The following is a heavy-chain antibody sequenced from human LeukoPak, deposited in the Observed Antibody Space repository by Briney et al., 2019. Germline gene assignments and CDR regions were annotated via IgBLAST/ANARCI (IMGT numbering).Heavy chain of an antibody. Sequence: ASVKVSCTASGYTFTAYYIHWVRQAPGQGLEWVGRINPNTATTHSALKFQDRVTLTRDTSMRTVYMELSGLTSDDTAVYYCARGDFWSGFLGDYYYYYGMDVWGQGTTVTVSS. CDR3: ARGDFWSGFLGDYYYYYGMDV. CDR2: INPNTATT. CDR1: GYTFTAYY. J-gene: IGHJ6*02. V-gene: IGHV1-2*06. D-gene: IGHD3-3*01.